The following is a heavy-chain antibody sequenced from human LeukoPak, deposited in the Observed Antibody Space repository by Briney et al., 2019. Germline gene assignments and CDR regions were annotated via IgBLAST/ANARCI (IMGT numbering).Heavy chain of an antibody. CDR2: ISSSSSYI. J-gene: IGHJ4*02. CDR3: ARRYFPIAAAGISLEPLDY. V-gene: IGHV3-21*01. CDR1: GFTFSSYS. D-gene: IGHD6-13*01. Sequence: PGRSLRLSCAASGFTFSSYSMNWVRQAPGKGLEWVSSISSSSSYIYYADSVKGRFTISRDNAKNSLYLQMNSLRAEDTAVYYCARRYFPIAAAGISLEPLDYWGQGTLVTVSS.